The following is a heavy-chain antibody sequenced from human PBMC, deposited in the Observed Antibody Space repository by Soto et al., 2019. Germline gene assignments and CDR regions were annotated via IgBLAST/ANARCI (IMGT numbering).Heavy chain of an antibody. D-gene: IGHD3-3*01. Sequence: ASVKVSCKVSGYTLTELSMHWVRQAPGKGLEWMGGFDPEDGETIYAQKFQGRVTMTEDTSTDTAYMELSSLRSEDTAVYYCATYSTYYDFWSGYPSWVYFDYWGQGTLVTVSS. V-gene: IGHV1-24*01. CDR1: GYTLTELS. CDR2: FDPEDGET. CDR3: ATYSTYYDFWSGYPSWVYFDY. J-gene: IGHJ4*02.